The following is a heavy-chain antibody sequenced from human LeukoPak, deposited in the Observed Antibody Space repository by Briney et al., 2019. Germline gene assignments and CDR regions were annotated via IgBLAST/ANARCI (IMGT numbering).Heavy chain of an antibody. CDR3: ARSRSNWYFDY. Sequence: SETLSLTCTVSGGSISSYYWSWIRQPPGKGLEWIGYIYYSGSTNYNPPLKSRVTISVDTSKNQFSLMLSSVTAADTAVYYCARSRSNWYFDYWGQGTLVTVSS. CDR2: IYYSGST. D-gene: IGHD1-1*01. CDR1: GGSISSYY. J-gene: IGHJ4*02. V-gene: IGHV4-59*01.